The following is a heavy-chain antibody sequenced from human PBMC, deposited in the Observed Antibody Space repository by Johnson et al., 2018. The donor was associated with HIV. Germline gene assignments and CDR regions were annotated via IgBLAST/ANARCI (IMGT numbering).Heavy chain of an antibody. V-gene: IGHV3-13*01. D-gene: IGHD6-13*01. CDR2: IGTAGDT. J-gene: IGHJ3*01. CDR1: GFTFSSYD. CDR3: ARDDTGYSSSFDAFDV. Sequence: VQLVESGGGLVQPGGPLRLSCAASGFTFSSYDMHWVRQATGKGLEWVSAIGTAGDTYYPGSVKGRFTISRDNAKNSLSLQMNSLRAEDTAVYYCARDDTGYSSSFDAFDVWGQGTMVTVSS.